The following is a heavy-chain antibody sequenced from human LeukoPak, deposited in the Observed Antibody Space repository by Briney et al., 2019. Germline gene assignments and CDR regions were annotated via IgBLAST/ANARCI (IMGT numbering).Heavy chain of an antibody. CDR3: ARYKVAAAATALDY. CDR2: IYYSGST. D-gene: IGHD6-13*01. J-gene: IGHJ4*02. CDR1: GGSISSYY. V-gene: IGHV4-59*01. Sequence: SETLSLTCTVSGGSISSYYWSWIRQPPEKGLEWIGYIYYSGSTNYNPSLKSRVTISVDTSKNQFSLKLSSVTAADTAVYYCARYKVAAAATALDYWGQGTLVTVSS.